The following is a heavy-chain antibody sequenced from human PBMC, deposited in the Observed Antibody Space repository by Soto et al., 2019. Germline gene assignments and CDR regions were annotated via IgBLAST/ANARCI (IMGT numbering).Heavy chain of an antibody. V-gene: IGHV3-23*01. Sequence: GGSLRLSCAASGFTFSSYATSWVRQAPGKGLEWVSAISGSGGSTYYADSVKGRFTISRDNSKNSLYLQMNSLRAEDTAVYYCAKSLQQLANIEAFDIWGQGTMVTVSS. J-gene: IGHJ3*02. D-gene: IGHD6-13*01. CDR2: ISGSGGST. CDR1: GFTFSSYA. CDR3: AKSLQQLANIEAFDI.